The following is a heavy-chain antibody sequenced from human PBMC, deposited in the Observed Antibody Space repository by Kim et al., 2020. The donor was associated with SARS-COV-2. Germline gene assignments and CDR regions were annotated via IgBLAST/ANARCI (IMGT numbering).Heavy chain of an antibody. V-gene: IGHV1-2*02. D-gene: IGHD4-4*01. J-gene: IGHJ4*02. CDR3: ARVDYSNYFDH. CDR2: IGPNSGGT. Sequence: RQAPGQGLEWMGWIGPNSGGTNYAQKFQGRVTMTRDTSAAHMELNSLTSDDTAVYYCARVDYSNYFDHWGQRTLVTVSS.